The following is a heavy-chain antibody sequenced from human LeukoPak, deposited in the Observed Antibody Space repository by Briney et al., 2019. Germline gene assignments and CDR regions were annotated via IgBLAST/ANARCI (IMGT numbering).Heavy chain of an antibody. CDR2: LSGDGITT. V-gene: IGHV3-23*01. J-gene: IGHJ3*02. Sequence: PGGSLRLSCATSGFTFTTYGMNWVRQAPGKGLEWVSILSGDGITTYYADSVKGRFTISRDISKDTLYLQMNSLRAEDTAVYYCAKDYRMIAFGGVIGIDTFDIWGQGTMVTVSS. CDR3: AKDYRMIAFGGVIGIDTFDI. D-gene: IGHD3-16*02. CDR1: GFTFTTYG.